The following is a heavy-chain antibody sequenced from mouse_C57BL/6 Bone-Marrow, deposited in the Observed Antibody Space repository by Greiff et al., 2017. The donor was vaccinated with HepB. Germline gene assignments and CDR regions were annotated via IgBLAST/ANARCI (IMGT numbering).Heavy chain of an antibody. Sequence: QVQLQQPGAELVRPGPSVKLSCKASGYTFTSYWMHWVKQRPGQGLEWIGVIDPSDSYTNYNQKFKGKATLTVDTSSSTAYMQLSSLTSEDSAVYYCARSGKGLLAWFAYWGQGTLVTVSA. CDR2: IDPSDSYT. J-gene: IGHJ3*01. D-gene: IGHD1-1*01. CDR3: ARSGKGLLAWFAY. CDR1: GYTFTSYW. V-gene: IGHV1-59*01.